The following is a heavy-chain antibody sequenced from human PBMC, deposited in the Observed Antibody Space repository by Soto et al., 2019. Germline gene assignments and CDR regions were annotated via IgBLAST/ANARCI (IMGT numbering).Heavy chain of an antibody. Sequence: SETLSLTCAVYGGSFSGYYWSWIRQPPGKGLEWIGEINHSGSTNYNPSLKSRVTISVDTSKNQFSLKLSSVTAADTAVYYCARDRGLVLKGNWSDPWGQGTLVTSPQ. D-gene: IGHD6-19*01. CDR2: INHSGST. CDR1: GGSFSGYY. CDR3: ARDRGLVLKGNWSDP. J-gene: IGHJ5*02. V-gene: IGHV4-34*01.